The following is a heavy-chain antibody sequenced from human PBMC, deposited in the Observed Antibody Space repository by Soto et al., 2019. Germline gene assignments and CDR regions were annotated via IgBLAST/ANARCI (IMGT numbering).Heavy chain of an antibody. Sequence: GGSLRLSCAASGFTFSTYGMHWVRQAPGKGLEWVAVIWYDGSDKYYADSVNGRFTISRDNSKNTLYLQLNSLRAEDTAVYYCASTIYCVNNICHGSFDYWGQGTLVTVSS. D-gene: IGHD2-21*01. V-gene: IGHV3-33*01. CDR3: ASTIYCVNNICHGSFDY. CDR1: GFTFSTYG. CDR2: IWYDGSDK. J-gene: IGHJ4*02.